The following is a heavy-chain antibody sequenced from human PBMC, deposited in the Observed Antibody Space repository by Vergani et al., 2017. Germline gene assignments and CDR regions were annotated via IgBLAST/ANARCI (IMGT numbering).Heavy chain of an antibody. CDR3: ARDLYTSSWTNWFDP. CDR1: GYTFTGYY. D-gene: IGHD6-13*01. J-gene: IGHJ5*02. CDR2: INPNSGGT. Sequence: QVQLVQSGAEVKKPGASVKVSCKASGYTFTGYYMHWVRQAPGQGLEWMGWINPNSGGTNYAQKFQGRVTMTRDTSISTAYMELSSLRSEDTAVYYCARDLYTSSWTNWFDPWGQGTLVTVSS. V-gene: IGHV1-2*02.